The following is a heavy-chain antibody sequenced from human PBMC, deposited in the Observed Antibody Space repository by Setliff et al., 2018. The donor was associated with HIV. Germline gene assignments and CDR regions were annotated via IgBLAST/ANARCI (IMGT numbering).Heavy chain of an antibody. D-gene: IGHD2-2*01. CDR1: GGSIRSHY. J-gene: IGHJ6*02. CDR2: FYYSGSP. CDR3: ARGQWPAPRPDFSDGYYNYGMDV. V-gene: IGHV4-59*11. Sequence: PSETLSLTCTVSGGSIRSHYWNWIRQSPGKGLEWIAYFYYSGSPNYNPSLKSRVTMSVDTSKSQISLTWTSVTAADAAVYYCARGQWPAPRPDFSDGYYNYGMDVWGQGTTVTVS.